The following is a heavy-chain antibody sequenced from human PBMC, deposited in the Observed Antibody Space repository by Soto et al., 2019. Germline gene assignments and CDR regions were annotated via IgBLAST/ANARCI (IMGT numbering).Heavy chain of an antibody. D-gene: IGHD5-18*01. CDR3: ARDKDTAMVSLNWFDP. Sequence: GGSLRLSCAASGFTFSSYGMHWVRQAPGKGLEWVAVIWYDGSNKYYADSVKGRFTISRDNSKNTLYLQMNSLRAEDTAVYYCARDKDTAMVSLNWFDPWGQGTLVTVSS. V-gene: IGHV3-33*01. J-gene: IGHJ5*02. CDR2: IWYDGSNK. CDR1: GFTFSSYG.